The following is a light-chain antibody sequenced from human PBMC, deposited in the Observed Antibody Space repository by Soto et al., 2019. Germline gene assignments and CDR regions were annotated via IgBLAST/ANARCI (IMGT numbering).Light chain of an antibody. Sequence: QSALTQPASVSGSPGQSITISCTGTSSDVGGYNYVSWYQQHPGKVPKIMMFDVNNRPSGVSNRFSGSKSGNTASLTISGLQAEDEADYFCGSYATGSVYVFGTGTKLTVL. CDR1: SSDVGGYNY. CDR3: GSYATGSVYV. CDR2: DVN. V-gene: IGLV2-14*01. J-gene: IGLJ1*01.